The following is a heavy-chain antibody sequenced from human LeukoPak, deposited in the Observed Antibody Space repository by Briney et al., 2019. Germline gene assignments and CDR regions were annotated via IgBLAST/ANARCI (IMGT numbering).Heavy chain of an antibody. J-gene: IGHJ6*02. CDR2: IKQDGSEK. Sequence: GGSLRLSCAVSGYTFSRHWMSWVCQAPGKGLEWLANIKQDGSEKYYVDSVEGRFTISRDNAKNSLYLQMNSLRGEDTAVYYCARAYYGSGTSYGMDVWGQGTTVTVSS. V-gene: IGHV3-7*04. CDR3: ARAYYGSGTSYGMDV. CDR1: GYTFSRHW. D-gene: IGHD3-10*01.